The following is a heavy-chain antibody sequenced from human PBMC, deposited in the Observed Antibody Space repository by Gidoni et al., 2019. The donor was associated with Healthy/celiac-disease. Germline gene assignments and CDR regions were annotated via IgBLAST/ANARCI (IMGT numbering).Heavy chain of an antibody. CDR1: GGSFSGYY. D-gene: IGHD6-13*01. V-gene: IGHV4-34*01. CDR2: INHSGST. Sequence: QVQLQPWGAGLLKPSETLSLTCAVYGGSFSGYYWSWIRQPPGKGLEWIGEINHSGSTNYNPSLKSRVTISVDTSKNQFSLKLSSVTAADTAVYYCARGDGQQLVRGIDYWGQGTLVTVSS. CDR3: ARGDGQQLVRGIDY. J-gene: IGHJ4*02.